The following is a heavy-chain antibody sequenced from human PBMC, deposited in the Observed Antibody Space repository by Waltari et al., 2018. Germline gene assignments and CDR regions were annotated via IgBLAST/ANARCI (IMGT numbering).Heavy chain of an antibody. D-gene: IGHD2-8*02. CDR2: ITYDGKHK. Sequence: QVQLVESGGGVVQPGKSLRISCSASGFSFSGFSMHWVRQAPGKGLEWVAVITYDGKHKDYADAVKGRFTISRDNSKNTVYLQMNILRLQDTAVYYCASDPSRLSTPGGYFDNWGQGTLVTVSS. CDR1: GFSFSGFS. V-gene: IGHV3-30*03. CDR3: ASDPSRLSTPGGYFDN. J-gene: IGHJ4*02.